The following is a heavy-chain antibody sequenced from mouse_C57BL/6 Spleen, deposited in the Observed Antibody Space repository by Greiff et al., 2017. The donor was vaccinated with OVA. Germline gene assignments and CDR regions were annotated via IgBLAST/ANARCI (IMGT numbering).Heavy chain of an antibody. CDR1: GFNIKDYY. D-gene: IGHD1-1*01. CDR2: IDPEDGET. CDR3: AGGYYYGSSDYYAMDY. V-gene: IGHV14-2*01. J-gene: IGHJ4*01. Sequence: VQLKESGAELVKPGASVKLSCTASGFNIKDYYMHWVKQRTEQGLEWIGRIDPEDGETKYAPKFQGKATITADTSSNTAYLQLSSLTSEDTAVYYCAGGYYYGSSDYYAMDYWGQGTSVTVSS.